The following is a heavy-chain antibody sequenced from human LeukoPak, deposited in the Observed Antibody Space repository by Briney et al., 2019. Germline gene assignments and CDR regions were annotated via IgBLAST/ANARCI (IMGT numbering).Heavy chain of an antibody. Sequence: PGGSLTLSCAGSGFTFSSYAMSWVRQPPGKGLEWVSAISDTGATTYDADSVKGRFTISRDNSRSTLYLQMNSLRAEDTALYYCAKDTSIGRYCTNGVCSPFDYWGQGTLVTVSS. J-gene: IGHJ4*02. V-gene: IGHV3-23*01. CDR2: ISDTGATT. CDR1: GFTFSSYA. D-gene: IGHD2-8*01. CDR3: AKDTSIGRYCTNGVCSPFDY.